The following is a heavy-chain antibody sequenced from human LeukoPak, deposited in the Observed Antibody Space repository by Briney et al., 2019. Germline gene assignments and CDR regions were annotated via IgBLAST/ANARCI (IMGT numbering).Heavy chain of an antibody. V-gene: IGHV4-31*03. CDR2: IYYSGST. CDR1: GGSISSGGYY. J-gene: IGHJ6*03. Sequence: SETLSLTCTVSGGSISSGGYYWSWIRQHPGKGLEWIGYIYYSGSTYYNPSLKSRVTISVDTSKNQFSLKLSSVTAADTAVYYCARVGLGGYYYYYYMDVWAKGPRSPSP. CDR3: ARVGLGGYYYYYYMDV. D-gene: IGHD3-10*01.